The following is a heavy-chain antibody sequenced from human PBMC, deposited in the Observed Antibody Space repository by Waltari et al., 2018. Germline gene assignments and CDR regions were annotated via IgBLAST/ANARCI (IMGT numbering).Heavy chain of an antibody. J-gene: IGHJ4*02. Sequence: MHWVRQAPGQGLEWMGWINPKTGGTNYAQNFRGRVTMTRDPSSSTAFLEMTSLSFGETAVYYCASSATYWGEFFEHWGQGSLITVSS. V-gene: IGHV1-2*02. D-gene: IGHD7-27*01. CDR3: ASSATYWGEFFEH. CDR2: INPKTGGT.